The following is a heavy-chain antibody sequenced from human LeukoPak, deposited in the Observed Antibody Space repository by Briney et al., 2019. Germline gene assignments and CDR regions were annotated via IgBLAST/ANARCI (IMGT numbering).Heavy chain of an antibody. J-gene: IGHJ2*01. CDR2: INPNSGGT. V-gene: IGHV1-2*02. Sequence: ASVKVSCKASEYTSTGYYMHWVRQAPGQGLEWMGWINPNSGGTHYAPKFQGRVTMTRDTSISTAYMELSRLRSDDTAVYYCARGPYVPFPNWYFDLWGRGTLVTVSS. CDR3: ARGPYVPFPNWYFDL. D-gene: IGHD3-10*02. CDR1: EYTSTGYY.